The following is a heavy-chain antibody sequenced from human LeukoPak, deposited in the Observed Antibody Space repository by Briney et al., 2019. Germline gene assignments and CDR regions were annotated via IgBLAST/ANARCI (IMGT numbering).Heavy chain of an antibody. Sequence: LSGGSLRLSCAASGFTFSTYWMSWVRQAPGKGLEWVANLKMDGSVKYYVDSVKGRFAISRDNAKNSLYLQMNSLRVEDTAVYYCARDLTDNWFDPWGQGTLVTVSS. J-gene: IGHJ5*02. CDR3: ARDLTDNWFDP. D-gene: IGHD3-9*01. V-gene: IGHV3-7*05. CDR2: LKMDGSVK. CDR1: GFTFSTYW.